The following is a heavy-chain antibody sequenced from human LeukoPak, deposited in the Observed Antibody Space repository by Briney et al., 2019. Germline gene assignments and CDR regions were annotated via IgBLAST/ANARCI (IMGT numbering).Heavy chain of an antibody. CDR1: GVFIGSYY. CDR3: ARSPGAAAATILSY. J-gene: IGHJ4*02. CDR2: IYYSGDT. V-gene: IGHV4-59*01. Sequence: SETLSLTCTVSGVFIGSYYWNWIRQPPGKGLEWIGCIYYSGDTNYNPSLKSRVTISVDTSKNQFSLKLNSVTAADTAVYYCARSPGAAAATILSYWGQGNLVTVSS. D-gene: IGHD3-3*01.